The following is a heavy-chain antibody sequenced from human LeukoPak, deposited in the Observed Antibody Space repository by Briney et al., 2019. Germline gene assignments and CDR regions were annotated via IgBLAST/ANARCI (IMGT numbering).Heavy chain of an antibody. CDR3: AKVRITMIVVWAGMDV. J-gene: IGHJ6*03. CDR2: IYSGGST. Sequence: PGGSLRLSCAASGITVSRNHMSWVRQAPGKGLEWVSGIYSGGSTFDADSVKGRFTSSRDTSKNTFYLQMNSLRAEDTAVYYCAKVRITMIVVWAGMDVWGKGTTVTVSS. V-gene: IGHV3-53*01. CDR1: GITVSRNH. D-gene: IGHD3-22*01.